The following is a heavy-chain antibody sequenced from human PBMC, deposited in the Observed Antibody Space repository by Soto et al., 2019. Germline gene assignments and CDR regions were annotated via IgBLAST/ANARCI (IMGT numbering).Heavy chain of an antibody. CDR3: ARSRRGNIAAAGTWFDY. V-gene: IGHV4-59*08. D-gene: IGHD6-13*01. CDR1: GGSISSYY. CDR2: IYYSGST. Sequence: SETLSLTCTVSGGSISSYYWSWIRQPPGKGLEWIGYIYYSGSTNYNPSLKSRVTISVDTSKNQFSLKLSSVTAADTAVYYCARSRRGNIAAAGTWFDYWGQGTLVTVSS. J-gene: IGHJ4*02.